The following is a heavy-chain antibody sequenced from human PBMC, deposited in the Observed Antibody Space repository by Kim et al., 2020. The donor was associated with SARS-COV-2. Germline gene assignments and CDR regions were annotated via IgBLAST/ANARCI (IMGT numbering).Heavy chain of an antibody. CDR2: INHSGST. D-gene: IGHD3-3*01. CDR1: GGSFSGYY. J-gene: IGHJ4*02. Sequence: SETLSLTCAVYGGSFSGYYWSWIRQPPGKGLEWIGEINHSGSTNYNPSPKSRVTISVDTSKNQFSLMLSSVTAAETAVYYCARGHYDFWSGYIRSFDYWGQGTLVTVSS. CDR3: ARGHYDFWSGYIRSFDY. V-gene: IGHV4-34*01.